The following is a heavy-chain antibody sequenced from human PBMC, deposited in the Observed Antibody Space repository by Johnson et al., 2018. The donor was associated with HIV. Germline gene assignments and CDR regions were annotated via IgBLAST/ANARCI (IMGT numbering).Heavy chain of an antibody. Sequence: MLLVESGGGLVQPGRSLRLSCAASGFTFSSYAMHWVRQAPGKGLEWVATIKGDGSGQDYVDSVEGRFTISRDYAKNSLYVQMNSLRAEDTAVYYCARLRWGSGDPLHDAFDVWGQGTMVTVSS. V-gene: IGHV3-7*01. J-gene: IGHJ3*01. CDR1: GFTFSSYA. CDR2: IKGDGSGQ. D-gene: IGHD2-21*01. CDR3: ARLRWGSGDPLHDAFDV.